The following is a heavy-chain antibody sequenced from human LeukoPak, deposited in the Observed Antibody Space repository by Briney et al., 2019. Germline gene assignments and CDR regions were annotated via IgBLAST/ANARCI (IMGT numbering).Heavy chain of an antibody. CDR1: GFTFSSYA. D-gene: IGHD3-3*01. CDR2: ISYDGSNK. CDR3: AKALNFWSGYQTNYYYGMDV. J-gene: IGHJ6*02. V-gene: IGHV3-30-3*01. Sequence: PGGSLRLSCAASGFTFSSYAMHWVRQAPGKGLEWVAVISYDGSNKYYADSVKGRFTISRDNSKNTLYLQMNSLRAEDTGVCYCAKALNFWSGYQTNYYYGMDVWGQGTTVTVSS.